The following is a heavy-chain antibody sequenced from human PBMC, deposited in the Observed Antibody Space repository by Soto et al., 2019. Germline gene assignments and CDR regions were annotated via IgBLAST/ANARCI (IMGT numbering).Heavy chain of an antibody. Sequence: GGSLRLSCAASGFTFSSYAMSWVRQAPGKGLEWVSAISGSGGSTYYADSVKGRFTISRDNSKNTLYLQMNSLRAEDTAVYYCAKDREYDILTGYPRWFDPWGQGTLVTVSS. V-gene: IGHV3-23*01. CDR3: AKDREYDILTGYPRWFDP. CDR1: GFTFSSYA. CDR2: ISGSGGST. D-gene: IGHD3-9*01. J-gene: IGHJ5*02.